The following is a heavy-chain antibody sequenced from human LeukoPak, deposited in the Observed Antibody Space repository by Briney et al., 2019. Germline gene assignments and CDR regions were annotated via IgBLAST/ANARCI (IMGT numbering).Heavy chain of an antibody. CDR3: ARATSGGLGIGSRIMDY. J-gene: IGHJ4*02. V-gene: IGHV3-74*01. CDR1: GFTLSNYW. Sequence: PGGSLRLSCAASGFTLSNYWMRWVRQLPVPGKGLVWVSRISSDGQSTRYANSVKGRFTISRDNAKNTLYLQMNSLRAEDTAVYYCARATSGGLGIGSRIMDYWGQGTLVTVSS. D-gene: IGHD7-27*01. CDR2: ISSDGQST.